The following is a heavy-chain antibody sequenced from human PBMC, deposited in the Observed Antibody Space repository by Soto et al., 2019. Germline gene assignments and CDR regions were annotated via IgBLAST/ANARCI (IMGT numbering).Heavy chain of an antibody. V-gene: IGHV1-46*01. CDR3: AITGTRDWPLYYYGMDV. J-gene: IGHJ6*02. CDR1: GYTFTSYY. CDR2: INPSGGST. D-gene: IGHD1-20*01. Sequence: GASVKVSCKASGYTFTSYYMHWVRQAPGQGLEWMGIINPSGGSTSYAQKFQGRVTMTRDTSTSTVYMELSSLRSEDTAVYYCAITGTRDWPLYYYGMDVWGQGTTVTVSS.